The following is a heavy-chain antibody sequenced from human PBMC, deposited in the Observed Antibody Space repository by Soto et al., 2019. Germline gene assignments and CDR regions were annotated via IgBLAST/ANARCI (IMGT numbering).Heavy chain of an antibody. D-gene: IGHD2-2*01. CDR3: AKDQRGCSSTSCYYYMDV. V-gene: IGHV3-23*01. Sequence: GESLKISCAASGFTFSSYAMSWVRQAPGKGLEWVSAISGSGGSTYYADSVKGRFTISRDNSKNTLYLQMNSLRAEDTAVYYCAKDQRGCSSTSCYYYMDVWGKGTTVTVSS. CDR1: GFTFSSYA. J-gene: IGHJ6*03. CDR2: ISGSGGST.